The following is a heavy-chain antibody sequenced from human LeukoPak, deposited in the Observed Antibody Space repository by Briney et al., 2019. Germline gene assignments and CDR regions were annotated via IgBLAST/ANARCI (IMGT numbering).Heavy chain of an antibody. J-gene: IGHJ4*02. CDR2: IIPIFGTA. D-gene: IGHD3-22*01. CDR3: ARDLLYYYDSSGYSLLLDY. V-gene: IGHV1-69*05. CDR1: GGTFSSYA. Sequence: SVKVSCKASGGTFSSYAISWVRQAPGQGLEWMGRIIPIFGTANYAQKFQGRVTITTDESTSTAYMELSSLRSEDTAVYYCARDLLYYYDSSGYSLLLDYWGQGTLVTVSS.